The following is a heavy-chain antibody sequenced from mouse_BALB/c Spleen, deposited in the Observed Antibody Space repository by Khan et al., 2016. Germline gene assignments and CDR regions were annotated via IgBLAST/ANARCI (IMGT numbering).Heavy chain of an antibody. Sequence: EVQLQESGPGLVKPSQSLSLTCTVTGYSITSDYAWNWIRQFPGNKLEWMGYISYSGSTSYNPSLKSRFSITRDTSKNQFFLQLNSVTTEDTATYYCAREGTNGDDDYLDDWGQGNTLTVSS. CDR1: GYSITSDYA. J-gene: IGHJ2*01. CDR3: AREGTNGDDDYLDD. CDR2: ISYSGST. V-gene: IGHV3-2*02. D-gene: IGHD4-1*01.